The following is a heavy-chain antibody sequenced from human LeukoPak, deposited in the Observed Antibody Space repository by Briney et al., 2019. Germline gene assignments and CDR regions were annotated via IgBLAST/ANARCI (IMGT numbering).Heavy chain of an antibody. Sequence: GASVKVSCKASGYTFTSYYMHWVRQAPGQGLEWMGIINPSGGSTSYAQKFQGRVTMTRDTSTSTVYMELSSLRSEDTAVYYCARAPPYGGSSPDYWLDVWGKGTTVTVSS. CDR3: ARAPPYGGSSPDYWLDV. CDR2: INPSGGST. CDR1: GYTFTSYY. D-gene: IGHD2-15*01. V-gene: IGHV1-46*01. J-gene: IGHJ6*04.